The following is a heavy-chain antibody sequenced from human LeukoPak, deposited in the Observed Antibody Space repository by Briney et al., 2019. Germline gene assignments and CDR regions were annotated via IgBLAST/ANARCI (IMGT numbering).Heavy chain of an antibody. Sequence: TSETLSLTCAVSGYSISSGYYWGWIRQPPGKGLEWIGSIYHSGSTYYNPSLKSRVTISVDTSKNQFSLKLSSVTAADTAVYYCARLSKNYDFWSGYQGNFDYWGQGTLVTVS. CDR2: IYHSGST. CDR1: GYSISSGYY. CDR3: ARLSKNYDFWSGYQGNFDY. V-gene: IGHV4-38-2*01. J-gene: IGHJ4*02. D-gene: IGHD3-3*01.